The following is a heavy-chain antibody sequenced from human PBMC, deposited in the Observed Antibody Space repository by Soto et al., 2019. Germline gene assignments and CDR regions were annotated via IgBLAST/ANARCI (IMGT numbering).Heavy chain of an antibody. Sequence: SETLSLTCTVSDDSFRGAEYYWSWIRQPLGKGPEWIGYTYYNGDTKYNPALRSRVTMSEDTSKNQFSLRLSSVTAADTAVYFCARGPAYIDGWRTFDLWGRGILVTVSS. CDR1: DDSFRGAEYY. D-gene: IGHD6-19*01. CDR3: ARGPAYIDGWRTFDL. CDR2: TYYNGDT. V-gene: IGHV4-61*08. J-gene: IGHJ4*02.